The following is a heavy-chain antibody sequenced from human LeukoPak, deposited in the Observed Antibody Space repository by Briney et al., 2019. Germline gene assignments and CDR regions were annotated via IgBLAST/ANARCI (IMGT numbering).Heavy chain of an antibody. CDR1: GGSISSSSYY. CDR3: ARKTMESTYYYYYYMDV. D-gene: IGHD3-10*01. CDR2: INHSGST. V-gene: IGHV4-39*07. J-gene: IGHJ6*03. Sequence: PSETLSLTCTVSGGSISSSSYYWSWISQPPGKGLEGIGDINHSGSTNYNPSLKSRVTISVDMSKNQFSLKLSSVTAADTAVYYCARKTMESTYYYYYYMDVWGKGTTVTVSS.